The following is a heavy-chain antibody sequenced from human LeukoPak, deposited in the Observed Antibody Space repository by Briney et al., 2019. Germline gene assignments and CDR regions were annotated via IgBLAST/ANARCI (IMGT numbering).Heavy chain of an antibody. CDR2: IYPGDSDT. V-gene: IGHV5-51*01. D-gene: IGHD4-17*01. CDR1: GYSFSNYW. Sequence: GESLQISCKTSGYSFSNYWIGWVRQMPGKGLEWMGIIYPGDSDTRYSPSFQGQVTISADKSISTAYLQWSSLKASDTAMYYCARGPYGVYYYYYMDVWGKGTTVTISS. CDR3: ARGPYGVYYYYYMDV. J-gene: IGHJ6*03.